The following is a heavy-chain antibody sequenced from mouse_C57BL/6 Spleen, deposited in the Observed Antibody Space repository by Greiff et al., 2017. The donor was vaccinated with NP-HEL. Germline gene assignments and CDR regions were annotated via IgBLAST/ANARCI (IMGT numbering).Heavy chain of an antibody. Sequence: VKLMESGAELVRPGTSVKMSCKASGYTFTNYWIGWAKQRPGHGLEWIGDIYPGGGYTNYNEKFKGKATLTADKSSSTAYMQFSSLTSEDSAIYYCARDGNYGGFAYWGQGTLVTVSA. CDR2: IYPGGGYT. D-gene: IGHD2-1*01. CDR3: ARDGNYGGFAY. V-gene: IGHV1-63*01. J-gene: IGHJ3*01. CDR1: GYTFTNYW.